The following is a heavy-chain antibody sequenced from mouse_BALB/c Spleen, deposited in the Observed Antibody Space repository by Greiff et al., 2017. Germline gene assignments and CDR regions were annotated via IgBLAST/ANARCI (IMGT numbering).Heavy chain of an antibody. CDR1: GFTFSDYY. CDR2: ISDGGSYT. CDR3: ASDYYGSFAY. Sequence: EVQRVESGGGLVKPGGSLKLSCAASGFTFSDYYMYWVRQTPEKRLEWVATISDGGSYTYYPDSVKGRFTISRDNAKNNLYLQMSSLKSEDTAMYYCASDYYGSFAYWGQGTLVTVSA. J-gene: IGHJ3*01. D-gene: IGHD1-1*01. V-gene: IGHV5-4*02.